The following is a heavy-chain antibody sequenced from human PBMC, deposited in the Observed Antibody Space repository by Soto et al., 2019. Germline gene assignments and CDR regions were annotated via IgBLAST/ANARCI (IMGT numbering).Heavy chain of an antibody. V-gene: IGHV1-18*01. CDR3: ARDTPPPDY. CDR1: GYTFTSYH. Sequence: QVQLVQSGAEVKKPGASVKVSCKTSGYTFTSYHISWVRQAPGQGLEWMGWISAYNTNTNYAQKFQGRVTMTTDTCTNTAYMELRSPRTDDKAVYYCARDTPPPDYWGQGTLATVSS. J-gene: IGHJ4*02. CDR2: ISAYNTNT.